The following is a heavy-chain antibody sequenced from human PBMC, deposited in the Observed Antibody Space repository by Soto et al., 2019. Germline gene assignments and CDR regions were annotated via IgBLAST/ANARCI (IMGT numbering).Heavy chain of an antibody. J-gene: IGHJ5*02. D-gene: IGHD1-26*01. CDR2: TYYRSKWYN. CDR3: ARDKHHYFTRGIGFDT. CDR1: GDSVSSNGAA. Sequence: QVQLQQSGPGLVKPSQTLSLTCAISGDSVSSNGAAWNWIRQSPSRGLEWLGRTYYRSKWYNDYEVSVKSLITITPDTSKSHFSRKQNSVTPEDTAVYYCARDKHHYFTRGIGFDTGGQGILVTVSS. V-gene: IGHV6-1*02.